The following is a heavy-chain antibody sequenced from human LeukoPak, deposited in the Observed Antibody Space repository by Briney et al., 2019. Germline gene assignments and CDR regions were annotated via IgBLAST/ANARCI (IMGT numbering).Heavy chain of an antibody. V-gene: IGHV3-23*01. Sequence: GGSLRLSCAASGFTFSNYAMTWVRQAPGKGLEWVSGISGSGGSTYYADSVKGLFTISRDNSKNTLYLQMNSLRAEDTAVYYCAKTKITLIVVANPNSGVLDIWGQGTMVTVSS. D-gene: IGHD3-22*01. CDR1: GFTFSNYA. J-gene: IGHJ3*02. CDR2: ISGSGGST. CDR3: AKTKITLIVVANPNSGVLDI.